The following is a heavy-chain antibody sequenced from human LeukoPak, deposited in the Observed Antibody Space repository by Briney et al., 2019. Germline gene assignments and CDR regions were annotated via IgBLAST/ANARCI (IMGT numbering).Heavy chain of an antibody. Sequence: GESLKISCKGSGYSFTSYWIGWVRQLPGKGLEWMGIIYPGDSDTRYSPSFQGQVTISADKSISTAYLQWSSLKASDTAMYYCARTGEYYYDSSGYYLIDYWGQGTLVTVSS. V-gene: IGHV5-51*01. CDR2: IYPGDSDT. J-gene: IGHJ4*02. CDR3: ARTGEYYYDSSGYYLIDY. CDR1: GYSFTSYW. D-gene: IGHD3-22*01.